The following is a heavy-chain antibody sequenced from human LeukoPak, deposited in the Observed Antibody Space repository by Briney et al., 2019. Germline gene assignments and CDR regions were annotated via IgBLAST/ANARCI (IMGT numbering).Heavy chain of an antibody. CDR3: AKDWGGFGELFDY. CDR1: GFIFDDYT. Sequence: GGSLRLSCAASGFIFDDYTMHWVRQAPGRGLAGVSLISRDGGSTYYADSVKGRFTISRDNSKNSLYLQMNSLRTEDTALYYCAKDWGGFGELFDYWGQGTLVTVSS. J-gene: IGHJ4*02. D-gene: IGHD3-10*01. V-gene: IGHV3-43*01. CDR2: ISRDGGST.